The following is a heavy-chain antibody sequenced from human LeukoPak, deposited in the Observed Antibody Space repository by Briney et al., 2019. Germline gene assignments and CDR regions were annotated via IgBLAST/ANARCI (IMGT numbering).Heavy chain of an antibody. J-gene: IGHJ6*03. D-gene: IGHD3-16*01. V-gene: IGHV3-23*01. Sequence: GGSLRLSCAASGFTFSSYAMSWVRQAPGKGLEWVSAISGSGGSTYYADSVKGRFTISRDNSKNTLYLQMNSLRAEDTAVYYCAKLGGEHYYYYYMDVWGKGTTVTVSS. CDR1: GFTFSSYA. CDR3: AKLGGEHYYYYYMDV. CDR2: ISGSGGST.